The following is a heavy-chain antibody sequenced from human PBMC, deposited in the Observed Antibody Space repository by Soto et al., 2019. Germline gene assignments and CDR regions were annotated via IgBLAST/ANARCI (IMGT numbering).Heavy chain of an antibody. Sequence: QVQLVQSGAELRKPGASVKVSCKPSGYTFSSYYVHWVRQAPGQGLEWMGLINPSGVKTTYAQKFQGRVTMTRDTATTTVYMELSGLRSEDTAVYYCARAGTGHNSGWTSELGYWGQGTLVTVSS. J-gene: IGHJ4*02. CDR3: ARAGTGHNSGWTSELGY. CDR2: INPSGVKT. V-gene: IGHV1-46*01. D-gene: IGHD5-12*01. CDR1: GYTFSSYY.